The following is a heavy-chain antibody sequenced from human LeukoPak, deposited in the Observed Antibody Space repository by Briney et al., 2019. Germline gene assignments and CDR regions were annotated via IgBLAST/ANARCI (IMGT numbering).Heavy chain of an antibody. V-gene: IGHV3-23*01. CDR3: AKSGGASCYSAADC. Sequence: GGSLRLSCAASGFTFSSYAVSWVREAPGKGLEWVSVISGSGGTTFYAESVKGRFTISGDDSKSTLYLQMNSLRAEDTAVYYCAKSGGASCYSAADCWGQGTLVTVSS. CDR1: GFTFSSYA. CDR2: ISGSGGTT. J-gene: IGHJ4*02. D-gene: IGHD2-15*01.